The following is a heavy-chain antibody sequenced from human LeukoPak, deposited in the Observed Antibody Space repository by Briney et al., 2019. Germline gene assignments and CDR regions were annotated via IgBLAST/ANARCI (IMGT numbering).Heavy chain of an antibody. CDR1: GFTFSSYS. Sequence: GGSLRLSCAASGFTFSSYSMNWVRQAPGKGLEWVSSISSNSSYIYYADSVKGRFTISRDNAKNSLYLQMNSLRAEDTAVYYCAREPDYGGNPGYFDYWGQGTLVTVSS. V-gene: IGHV3-21*01. CDR3: AREPDYGGNPGYFDY. CDR2: ISSNSSYI. D-gene: IGHD4-23*01. J-gene: IGHJ4*02.